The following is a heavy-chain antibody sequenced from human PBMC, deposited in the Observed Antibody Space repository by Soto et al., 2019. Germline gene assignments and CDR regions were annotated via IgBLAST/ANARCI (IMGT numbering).Heavy chain of an antibody. CDR3: AKDHDPVDY. CDR1: GGTFSSYA. D-gene: IGHD1-1*01. Sequence: SCKASGGTFSSYAISWVRQAPGKGLEWVSAISGSGGSTYYADSVKGRFTISRDNSKNTLYLQMNSLRAEDTAVYYCAKDHDPVDYWGQGTLVTVSS. CDR2: ISGSGGST. J-gene: IGHJ4*02. V-gene: IGHV3-23*01.